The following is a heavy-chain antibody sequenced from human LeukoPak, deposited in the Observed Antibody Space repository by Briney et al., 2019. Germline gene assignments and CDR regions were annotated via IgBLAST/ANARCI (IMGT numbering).Heavy chain of an antibody. CDR2: ISYDGYNK. J-gene: IGHJ4*02. CDR3: ARVDAGTAVAGSLFDY. V-gene: IGHV3-30-3*01. CDR1: GFTFKNYA. Sequence: PGGALRLPWAAPGFTFKNYAIHWVPPAPGKGLEGVAVISYDGYNKYYADSVKGRFTISRDNSKNMLYLQMNSLRAEDTAVYYCARVDAGTAVAGSLFDYWGQGTLVTVSS. D-gene: IGHD6-19*01.